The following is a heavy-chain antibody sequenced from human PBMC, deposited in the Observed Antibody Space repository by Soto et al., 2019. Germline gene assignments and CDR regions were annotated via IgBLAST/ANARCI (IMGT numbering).Heavy chain of an antibody. J-gene: IGHJ4*02. CDR1: GDSMSSSNYH. V-gene: IGHV4-39*01. CDR2: IYYSGST. Sequence: SETLSLTCTVSGDSMSSSNYHWGWIRQPPGKGLEWTGSIYYSGSTYYNPSLKSRVTISIDTSKNQFSLKLTSVTAADTSVYYCARLGWFAILGVARHFDSWGLGVLVTV. CDR3: ARLGWFAILGVARHFDS. D-gene: IGHD3-3*01.